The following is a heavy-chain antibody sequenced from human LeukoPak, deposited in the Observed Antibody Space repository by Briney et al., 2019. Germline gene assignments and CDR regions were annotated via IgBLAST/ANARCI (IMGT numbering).Heavy chain of an antibody. CDR3: ARDLGYSSGWYLDY. CDR1: GFTFSSYS. V-gene: IGHV3-48*01. J-gene: IGHJ4*02. Sequence: GGSLRLSCAASGFTFSSYSMNWVRQAPGKGLEWVSYISSSSSTIYYADSVKGRFTISRDNAKNSLYLQMNSLRAEDTAVYYCARDLGYSSGWYLDYWGQGTLVTVFS. CDR2: ISSSSSTI. D-gene: IGHD6-19*01.